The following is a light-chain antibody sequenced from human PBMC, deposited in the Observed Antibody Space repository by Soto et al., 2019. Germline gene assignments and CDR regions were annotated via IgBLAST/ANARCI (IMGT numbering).Light chain of an antibody. V-gene: IGLV2-8*01. CDR3: TSYAGSSAVI. CDR2: EVT. CDR1: SSDVGGYDY. J-gene: IGLJ2*01. Sequence: QSALTQPPSASGSPAQSVTISCTGTSSDVGGYDYVSWYQQRPGRAPKLLIYEVTKRPSGVPDRFSGSKSGNTASLTVSELQAEDEADYYCTSYAGSSAVIFGGGTKVTVL.